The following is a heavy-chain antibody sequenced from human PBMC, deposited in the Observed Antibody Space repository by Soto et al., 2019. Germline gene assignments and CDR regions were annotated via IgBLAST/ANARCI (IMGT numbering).Heavy chain of an antibody. CDR2: IKSKTDGGTT. J-gene: IGHJ4*01. CDR3: TTESYITIVIIRFDY. V-gene: IGHV3-15*07. CDR1: GFSFSNAW. Sequence: GGSLRLSCAASGFSFSNAWINWVRQVPGKGLEWVGRIKSKTDGGTTDFAAPVKGRFAISRDDSNNMVYLQMNSLKTEDTAVYYCTTESYITIVIIRFDYWVHGTLVTVSS. D-gene: IGHD3-16*02.